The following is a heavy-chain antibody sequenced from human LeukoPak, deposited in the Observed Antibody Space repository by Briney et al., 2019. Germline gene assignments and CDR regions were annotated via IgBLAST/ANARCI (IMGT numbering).Heavy chain of an antibody. Sequence: GGSLRLSCGASGFTFNKYGMLWVRQAPGKGLDWVAFIRYDGTREYYADSVKGRFTISRDNSKNTLYLQMNSLRAADTAVYYCASDKGTSYLSSFDYWGQGTLVTVSS. D-gene: IGHD6-6*01. CDR2: IRYDGTRE. CDR3: ASDKGTSYLSSFDY. J-gene: IGHJ4*02. CDR1: GFTFNKYG. V-gene: IGHV3-30*02.